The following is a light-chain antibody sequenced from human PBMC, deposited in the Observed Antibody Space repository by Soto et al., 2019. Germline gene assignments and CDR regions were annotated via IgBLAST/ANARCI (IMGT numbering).Light chain of an antibody. V-gene: IGLV2-23*01. Sequence: QSVLTQPASVSGSTEQSVTISCTGTSNDVGRYNLVSWYHQHPGKDPKVMIYDATKRPSGVSNRFSGSKSGNTASLTISGLQAEDEADYYCCAYAGSGTVVFGGGTKLTVL. CDR3: CAYAGSGTVV. CDR2: DAT. CDR1: SNDVGRYNL. J-gene: IGLJ3*02.